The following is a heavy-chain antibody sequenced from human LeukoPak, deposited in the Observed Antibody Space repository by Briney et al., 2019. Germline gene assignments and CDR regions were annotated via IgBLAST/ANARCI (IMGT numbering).Heavy chain of an antibody. D-gene: IGHD2-2*01. CDR1: GDSVSSNSAA. V-gene: IGHV6-1*01. Sequence: SQTLSLTCAISGDSVSSNSAAWNWIRQSPSRGLEWLGRTYYRSKWYNDYAVSVKSRITINPDTSKNQFSLKLTSVTAADTAVYYCARVRCPSSSCYFRNMDVWGKGTTVTVSS. J-gene: IGHJ6*04. CDR3: ARVRCPSSSCYFRNMDV. CDR2: TYYRSKWYN.